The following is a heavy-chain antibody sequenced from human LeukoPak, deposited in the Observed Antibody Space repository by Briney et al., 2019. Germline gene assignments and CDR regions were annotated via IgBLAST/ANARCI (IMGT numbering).Heavy chain of an antibody. CDR3: ARAVLLTGSEYYFDY. Sequence: GGSLRLSCAASGFTFSSYSMNWVRQAPGKGLEWVSLIYTGGDTYYADSVKGRFTISRDNSKNTVYLQMNSLRPDDAAIYYCARAVLLTGSEYYFDYWGQGTLVAAS. CDR2: IYTGGDT. D-gene: IGHD3-9*01. V-gene: IGHV3-66*01. CDR1: GFTFSSYS. J-gene: IGHJ4*02.